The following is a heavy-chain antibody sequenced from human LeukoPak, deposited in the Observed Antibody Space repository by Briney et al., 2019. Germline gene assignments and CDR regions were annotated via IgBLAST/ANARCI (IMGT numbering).Heavy chain of an antibody. J-gene: IGHJ4*02. CDR3: AKPPPDSSSWLFDY. V-gene: IGHV3-23*01. CDR1: GFSFSAYA. D-gene: IGHD6-13*01. CDR2: ISGDGGTT. Sequence: VGSLRLSCAASGFSFSAYAMSWVRQALGKGLEWVSTISGDGGTTYYADSVKGRFTISRDNSKNTLYLQMNSLRVEDTAVYYCAKPPPDSSSWLFDYWGQGTLVTVSS.